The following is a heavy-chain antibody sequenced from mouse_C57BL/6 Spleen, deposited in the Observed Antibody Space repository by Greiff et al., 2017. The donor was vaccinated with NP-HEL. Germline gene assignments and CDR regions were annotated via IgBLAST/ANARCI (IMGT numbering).Heavy chain of an antibody. J-gene: IGHJ1*03. CDR1: GYTFTDYN. CDR2: INPNNGGT. D-gene: IGHD1-1*01. CDR3: ARGGYYYYGSSSDWYFDV. V-gene: IGHV1-18*01. Sequence: VQLQQPGPELVKPGASVKIPCKASGYTFTDYNMDWVKQSHGKSLEWIGDINPNNGGTIYNQKFKGKATLTVDKSSSTAYMELRSLTSEDTAVYYCARGGYYYYGSSSDWYFDVWGTGTTVTVSS.